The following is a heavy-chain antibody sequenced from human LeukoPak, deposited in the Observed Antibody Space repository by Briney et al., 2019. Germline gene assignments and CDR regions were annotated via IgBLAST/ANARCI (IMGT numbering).Heavy chain of an antibody. D-gene: IGHD4-17*01. V-gene: IGHV3-7*03. CDR2: IKEDGSEK. J-gene: IGHJ4*02. CDR3: AKPGLPDYGDYPYYFDY. CDR1: GFSFSRSW. Sequence: GGSLRLSCAASGFSFSRSWMSWVRQAPGKGLEWVANIKEDGSEKQYVDSVKGRFTISRDNSKNTLYLQMNSLRAEDTAVYYCAKPGLPDYGDYPYYFDYWGQGTLVTVSS.